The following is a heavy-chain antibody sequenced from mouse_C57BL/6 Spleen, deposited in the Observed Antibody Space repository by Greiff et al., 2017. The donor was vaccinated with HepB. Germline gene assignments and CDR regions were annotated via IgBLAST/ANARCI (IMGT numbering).Heavy chain of an antibody. Sequence: VQLVESGPGLVAPSQSLSITCTVSGFSFTSYGVHWVRQPPGKGLEWLVVIWSDGSTTYNSALKSRLSISKDNSKSQVFLKMNSLQTDDTAMYYCARQGDYYGSSYGWYFDVWGTGTTVTVSS. J-gene: IGHJ1*03. CDR3: ARQGDYYGSSYGWYFDV. V-gene: IGHV2-6-1*01. CDR2: IWSDGST. CDR1: GFSFTSYG. D-gene: IGHD1-1*01.